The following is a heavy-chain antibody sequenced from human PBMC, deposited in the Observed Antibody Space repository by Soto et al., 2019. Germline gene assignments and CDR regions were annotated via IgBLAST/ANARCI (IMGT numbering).Heavy chain of an antibody. D-gene: IGHD1-26*01. CDR2: IRSKANSYAT. Sequence: SLILSCAASWFTCSGSAMHWVRQASGKWLEWVVRIRSKANSYATAYAASVKGRFTISRDDSKNTAYLQMKTLESEDTAVHFCARAPMYSASFLPIEFDSWGPGTLVTVYS. V-gene: IGHV3-73*01. CDR1: WFTCSGSA. J-gene: IGHJ4*02. CDR3: ARAPMYSASFLPIEFDS.